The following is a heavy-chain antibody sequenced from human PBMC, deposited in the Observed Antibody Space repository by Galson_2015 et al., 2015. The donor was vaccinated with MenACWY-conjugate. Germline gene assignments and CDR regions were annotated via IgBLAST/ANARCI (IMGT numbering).Heavy chain of an antibody. V-gene: IGHV5-51*01. CDR1: GYSFSSHF. J-gene: IGHJ3*02. D-gene: IGHD3-10*01. CDR3: ARRTTVRRGVTELAVDI. CDR2: IYPDDSET. Sequence: QSGAEVKKPGESLKISCKGSGYSFSSHFIGWVRQVPGKGLEWMGIIYPDDSETRYSPSFQGQVTISADKSISAAYLQWSSLKASDTAMYYCARRTTVRRGVTELAVDIGGQGTMVT.